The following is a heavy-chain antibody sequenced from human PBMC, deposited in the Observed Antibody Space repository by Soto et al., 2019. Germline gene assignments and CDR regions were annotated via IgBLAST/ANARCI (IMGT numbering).Heavy chain of an antibody. CDR1: GGSVSSATYY. V-gene: IGHV4-61*01. D-gene: IGHD5-18*01. Sequence: SETLSLTCTVSGGSVSSATYYWSWIRQPPGKGLEWIGYIYYSETTNYNPSLKSRVTMSVDTSKNQFSLKLSSVTAADTAVYYCARDNGYNYGYYRWFDPWGQGTLVTVSS. CDR2: IYYSETT. CDR3: ARDNGYNYGYYRWFDP. J-gene: IGHJ5*02.